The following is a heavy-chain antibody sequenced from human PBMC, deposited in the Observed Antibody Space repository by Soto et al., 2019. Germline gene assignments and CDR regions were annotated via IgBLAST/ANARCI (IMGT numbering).Heavy chain of an antibody. CDR1: Y. J-gene: IGHJ4*02. Sequence: YWSWIRQRPGKGLECLGYIFNSGSAYYNPSLRSRVTISIDTSKDEFSLTLSSVTAADTAVYFCARGYSGYDYNFDYWGQGISVTVSS. CDR3: ARGYSGYDYNFDY. CDR2: IFNSGSA. V-gene: IGHV4-31*02. D-gene: IGHD5-12*01.